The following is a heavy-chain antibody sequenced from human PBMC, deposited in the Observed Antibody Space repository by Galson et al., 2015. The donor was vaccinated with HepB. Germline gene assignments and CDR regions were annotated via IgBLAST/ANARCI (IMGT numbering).Heavy chain of an antibody. CDR2: ISSSSDFT. CDR1: GFTFSDDY. J-gene: IGHJ4*02. Sequence: SLRLSCAASGFTFSDDYMRWVRQAPGKGLDWISHISSSSDFTNYADSVRGRFTISRDNTKNSLYLQVNSLRVEDTAVYYCARARGSGPAAYYDYWGQRILVTVSS. V-gene: IGHV3-11*05. D-gene: IGHD6-19*01. CDR3: ARARGSGPAAYYDY.